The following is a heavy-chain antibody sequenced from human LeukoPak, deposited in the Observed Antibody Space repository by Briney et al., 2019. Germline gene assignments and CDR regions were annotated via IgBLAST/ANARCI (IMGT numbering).Heavy chain of an antibody. CDR2: ISWNSGSI. Sequence: GRSLRLSCAASGFTFDDYAMHWVRQAPGKGLEWVSGISWNSGSIGYADSVKGRFTISRDNAKNSLYLQMNSLRAEDMALYYCAKAELGVDTFFDYWGQGTLVTVSS. V-gene: IGHV3-9*03. J-gene: IGHJ4*02. CDR1: GFTFDDYA. D-gene: IGHD3-3*01. CDR3: AKAELGVDTFFDY.